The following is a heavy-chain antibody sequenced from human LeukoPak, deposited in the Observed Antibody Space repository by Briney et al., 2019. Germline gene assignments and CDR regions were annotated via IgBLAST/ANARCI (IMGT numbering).Heavy chain of an antibody. CDR2: IYPGDSDT. J-gene: IGHJ5*02. V-gene: IGHV5-51*01. CDR1: GYSFTTYW. CDR3: ARQRYSGSYLGSDP. Sequence: GESLKISCKGSGYSFTTYWIGWVRQLPGKGLEGMGIIYPGDSDTRYSPSFQGQVTVSVDKSISTAYLQWSSLKASDTAMYYCARQRYSGSYLGSDPWGQGTLVTVSS. D-gene: IGHD1-26*01.